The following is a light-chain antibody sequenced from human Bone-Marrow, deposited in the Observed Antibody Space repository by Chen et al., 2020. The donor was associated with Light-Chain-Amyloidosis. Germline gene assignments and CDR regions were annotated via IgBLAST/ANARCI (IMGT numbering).Light chain of an antibody. CDR2: DVT. CDR3: RSYTTSSGQRI. V-gene: IGLV2-14*03. J-gene: IGLJ2*01. Sequence: QSALTPPAYVSGYPGQSITISCTGTSSDIGSYNYVFWYQQHPGRAPKLMIYDVTNRPLGISHRFAGLKCNNTTSMTSTGLPADDEADYYCRSYTTSSGQRIFGGGPKLTVL. CDR1: SSDIGSYNY.